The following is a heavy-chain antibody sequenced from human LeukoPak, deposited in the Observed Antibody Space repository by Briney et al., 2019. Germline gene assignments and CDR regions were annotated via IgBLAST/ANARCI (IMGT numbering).Heavy chain of an antibody. CDR1: GFTFDDYA. V-gene: IGHV3-43*02. D-gene: IGHD3-22*01. CDR2: ISGDGGST. J-gene: IGHJ4*02. CDR3: AKALADRDLPYYYDSSGYYLVLGY. Sequence: GGSLRLSCADSGFTFDDYAMNWVRQAPGKGLEWVSLISGDGGSTYYADSVKGRFTISRDNSKNSLYLQMNSLRTEDTALYYCAKALADRDLPYYYDSSGYYLVLGYWGQGTLVTVSS.